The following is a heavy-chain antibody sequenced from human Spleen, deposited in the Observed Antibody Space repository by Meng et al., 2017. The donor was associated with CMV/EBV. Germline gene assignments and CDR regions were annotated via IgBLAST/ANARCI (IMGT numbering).Heavy chain of an antibody. CDR3: ARHFRPAAPFDY. CDR1: GGSISNNNYY. J-gene: IGHJ4*02. Sequence: SETLSLTCTVSGGSISNNNYYWGWIRQPPGKGLEWIGSIYYSGSTYYNPSLKSRVTISVDTSKNQFSLKLSSVTAADTAVYYCARHFRPAAPFDYWGQGTLVTVSS. V-gene: IGHV4-39*01. D-gene: IGHD2-2*01. CDR2: IYYSGST.